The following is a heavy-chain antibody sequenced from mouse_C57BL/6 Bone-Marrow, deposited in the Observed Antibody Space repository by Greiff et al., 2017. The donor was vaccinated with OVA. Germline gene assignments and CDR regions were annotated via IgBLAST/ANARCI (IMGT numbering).Heavy chain of an antibody. J-gene: IGHJ2*01. V-gene: IGHV1-81*01. Sequence: VHLVESGAELARPGASVKLSCKASGYTFTSYGISWVKQRTGQGLEWIGEIYPRSGNTYYNEKFKGKATLTADKSSSTAYMELRSLTSEDSAVYFCARDEIGNYDYWGQGTTLTVSS. D-gene: IGHD2-1*01. CDR2: IYPRSGNT. CDR1: GYTFTSYG. CDR3: ARDEIGNYDY.